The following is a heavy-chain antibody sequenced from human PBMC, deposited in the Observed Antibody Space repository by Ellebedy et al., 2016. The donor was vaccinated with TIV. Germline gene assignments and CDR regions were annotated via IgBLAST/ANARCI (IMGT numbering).Heavy chain of an antibody. Sequence: GESLKISCAASGSTFSSYAMNWVRQAPGKGLEWVSSISSSSSYIYYADSVKGRFTISRDNAKNSLYLQMNSLRAEDTAVYYCAREVGDSTTVTTANWFDPWGQGTLVTVSS. CDR3: AREVGDSTTVTTANWFDP. J-gene: IGHJ5*02. V-gene: IGHV3-21*01. D-gene: IGHD4-17*01. CDR1: GSTFSSYA. CDR2: ISSSSSYI.